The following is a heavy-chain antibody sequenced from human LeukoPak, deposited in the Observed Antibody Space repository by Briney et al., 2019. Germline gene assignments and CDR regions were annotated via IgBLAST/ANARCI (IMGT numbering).Heavy chain of an antibody. CDR2: ISRSSSTM. CDR1: GFTFSSYS. V-gene: IGHV3-48*01. Sequence: GGSLRLSCAASGFTFSSYSMNWVRQAPGKGLEWVSYISRSSSTMYYADSVKGRFTISRDNAKNSLYLQMNTLRAEDTAVYYCARGEPGIAAACDYWGQGTLVTVSS. J-gene: IGHJ4*02. CDR3: ARGEPGIAAACDY. D-gene: IGHD6-13*01.